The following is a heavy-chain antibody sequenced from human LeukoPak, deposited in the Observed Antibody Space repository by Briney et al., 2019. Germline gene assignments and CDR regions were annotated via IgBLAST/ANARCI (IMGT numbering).Heavy chain of an antibody. J-gene: IGHJ5*02. D-gene: IGHD5-12*01. CDR1: GFTFSSYW. CDR2: IKQDGSEK. Sequence: PGGSLRLSCAASGFTFSSYWMSWVRQAPGKGLEWVANIKQDGSEKYYVDSVKGRFTISRDNAKNSLYLQMNSLRAEDTAVYCCAREKVDIVATTRFDPWGQGTLVTVSS. V-gene: IGHV3-7*01. CDR3: AREKVDIVATTRFDP.